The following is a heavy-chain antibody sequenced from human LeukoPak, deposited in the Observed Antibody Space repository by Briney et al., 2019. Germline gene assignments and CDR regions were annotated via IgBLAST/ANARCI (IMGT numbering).Heavy chain of an antibody. CDR1: GFTFSSYS. Sequence: PGGSLRLSCAASGFTFSSYSMNWVRQAPGKGLEWVSSISSSSSYIYYADSVKGRFTISRDNAKNSLYLQMNSLRAEDTAVYYCARDRTAAWTDDAFDIWGQGTMVTVSS. D-gene: IGHD6-13*01. CDR2: ISSSSSYI. CDR3: ARDRTAAWTDDAFDI. V-gene: IGHV3-21*01. J-gene: IGHJ3*02.